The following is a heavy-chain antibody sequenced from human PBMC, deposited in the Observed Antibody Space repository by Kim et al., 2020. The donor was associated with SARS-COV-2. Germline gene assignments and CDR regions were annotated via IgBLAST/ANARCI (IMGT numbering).Heavy chain of an antibody. Sequence: GGSLRLSCAASGFTFSNYAMNWVRQAPGKGPEWVSIISGDSGSTHHADSVKGRVTISRDNSKNILYMQMNILRAEDTALYYCAKGRGAYYGGVW. V-gene: IGHV3-23*01. CDR2: ISGDSGST. CDR1: GFTFSNYA. J-gene: IGHJ3*01. CDR3: AKGRGAYYGGV. D-gene: IGHD2-21*01.